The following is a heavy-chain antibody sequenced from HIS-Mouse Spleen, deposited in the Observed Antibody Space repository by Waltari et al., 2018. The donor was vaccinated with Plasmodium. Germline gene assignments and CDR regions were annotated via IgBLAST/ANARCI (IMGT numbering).Heavy chain of an antibody. D-gene: IGHD1-7*01. J-gene: IGHJ4*02. CDR1: GGSISRSSYY. Sequence: QLQLQESGPGLVKPSVTLSLTCTVSGGSISRSSYYWGWIRQPPGKGLEWIGSIYYSGSTYYNPSLKSRVTISVDTSKNQFSLKLSSVTAADTAVYYCARDRITGTSYFDYWGQGTLVTVSS. CDR2: IYYSGST. CDR3: ARDRITGTSYFDY. V-gene: IGHV4-39*07.